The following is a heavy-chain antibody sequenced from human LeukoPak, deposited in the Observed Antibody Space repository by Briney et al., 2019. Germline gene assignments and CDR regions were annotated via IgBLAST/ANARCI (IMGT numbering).Heavy chain of an antibody. CDR3: ARVPTVTFFDH. CDR1: GFTFSSYW. D-gene: IGHD4-17*01. CDR2: INHSGST. V-gene: IGHV4-34*01. Sequence: GSLRLSCAASGFTFSSYWMTWVRQPPGKGLEWIGEINHSGSTNYNPSLKSRVTLSVDTSKNQFSLKLASVTAADTAVYYCARVPTVTFFDHWGQGTLVTVSS. J-gene: IGHJ4*02.